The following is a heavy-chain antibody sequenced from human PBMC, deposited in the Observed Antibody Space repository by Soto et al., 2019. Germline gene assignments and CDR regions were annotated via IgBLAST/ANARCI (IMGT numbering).Heavy chain of an antibody. Sequence: GSLRLSCAASGFTFSNSWMHWVRQVSGKGLEWVSRINAGGTSTSYADSVKGRFTISRDNAKNTLYLHVNSLRAEDTAVYYCVKVLARGVGVPRFYFDSWGQGALVTVSS. CDR1: GFTFSNSW. J-gene: IGHJ4*02. V-gene: IGHV3-74*01. CDR2: INAGGTST. CDR3: VKVLARGVGVPRFYFDS. D-gene: IGHD2-2*01.